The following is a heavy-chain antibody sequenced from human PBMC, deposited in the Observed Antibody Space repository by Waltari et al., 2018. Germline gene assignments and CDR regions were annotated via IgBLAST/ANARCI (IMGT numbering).Heavy chain of an antibody. CDR2: IYYSGST. CDR3: ASGGGYTNGWDY. D-gene: IGHD6-19*01. Sequence: QPLLQESGPGLVKPSETLSLTCSVSGGSIRSSNYYWGWIRQPPGKGLDWIGSIYYSGSTYYNSSLKSRVTISLDTSKNQFSLKLSSVTAADTAVYFCASGGGYTNGWDYWGQGTLVTVSS. CDR1: GGSIRSSNYY. V-gene: IGHV4-39*07. J-gene: IGHJ4*02.